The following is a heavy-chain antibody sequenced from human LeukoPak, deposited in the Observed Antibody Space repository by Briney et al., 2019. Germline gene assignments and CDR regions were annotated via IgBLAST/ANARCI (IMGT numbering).Heavy chain of an antibody. D-gene: IGHD2-15*01. CDR2: IYCSGST. CDR1: GGSISSYY. CDR3: ARDDCSGGSCYGY. J-gene: IGHJ4*02. Sequence: SETLSLTCTVSGGSISSYYWSWIRQPPGKGLEWIGYIYCSGSTNYNPSLKSRVTISVDTSKNQFSLKLSSVTAADTAVYYCARDDCSGGSCYGYWGQGTLVTVSS. V-gene: IGHV4-59*01.